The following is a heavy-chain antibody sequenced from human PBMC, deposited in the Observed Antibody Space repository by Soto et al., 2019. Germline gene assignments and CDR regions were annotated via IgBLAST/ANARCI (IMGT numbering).Heavy chain of an antibody. J-gene: IGHJ6*02. Sequence: QGQLVQSGGEVKKPGASVKVSCKASGYTFTRYGISWVRQAPGQGLEWMGWISGYNGDTKYAQKLQGRVTMTVDTTMTTAYMELRSLTSDDRAVYYCEKNGQPPYYYYGMDVWGQGTTVTVSS. V-gene: IGHV1-18*01. CDR3: EKNGQPPYYYYGMDV. CDR2: ISGYNGDT. CDR1: GYTFTRYG. D-gene: IGHD2-8*01.